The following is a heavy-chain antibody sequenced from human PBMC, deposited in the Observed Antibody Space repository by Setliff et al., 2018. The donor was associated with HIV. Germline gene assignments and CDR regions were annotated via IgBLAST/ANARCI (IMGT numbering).Heavy chain of an antibody. Sequence: SETLSLTCTVSGGSISSGGYYWSWIRQHPGKGLEWIGYIYYSGSTYYNPSLKSRVTISVDTSKNQFSLKLSSVTAADTAVYYCARSSMAGFDYWGQGKLVTVS. D-gene: IGHD6-19*01. CDR1: GGSISSGGYY. CDR3: ARSSMAGFDY. J-gene: IGHJ4*02. CDR2: IYYSGST. V-gene: IGHV4-31*03.